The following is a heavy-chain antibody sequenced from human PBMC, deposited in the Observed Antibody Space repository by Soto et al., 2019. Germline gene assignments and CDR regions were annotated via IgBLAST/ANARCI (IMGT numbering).Heavy chain of an antibody. D-gene: IGHD4-17*01. Sequence: QVQLQQWGAGLLKPSETLSLTCAVYGGSFSAYYWSWIRQPPGKGLEWIGEVNHSGSTKYNPSLKSRVSISVDTSKNQFSLRLTSVTAADTAVYYCARGDFGDFEVGYKWFDPWGQGTLVTVSS. J-gene: IGHJ5*02. V-gene: IGHV4-34*01. CDR3: ARGDFGDFEVGYKWFDP. CDR2: VNHSGST. CDR1: GGSFSAYY.